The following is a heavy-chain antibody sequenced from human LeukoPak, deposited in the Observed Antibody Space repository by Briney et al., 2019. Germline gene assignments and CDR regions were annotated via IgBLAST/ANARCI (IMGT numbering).Heavy chain of an antibody. V-gene: IGHV4-39*07. Sequence: SETLSLTCTVSGGTIVSRSHYWAWIRQPPGKGLEWIGSVYYSGATYYRSSLRSRMTMSVDTSKNQFSLTVTSVTAADTAMYFCARHPQTDPGPFDPWGQGVLVTVSS. CDR2: VYYSGAT. D-gene: IGHD1-1*01. CDR1: GGTIVSRSHY. CDR3: ARHPQTDPGPFDP. J-gene: IGHJ5*02.